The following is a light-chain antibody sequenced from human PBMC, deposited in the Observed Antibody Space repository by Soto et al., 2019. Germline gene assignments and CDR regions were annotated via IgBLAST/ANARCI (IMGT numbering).Light chain of an antibody. CDR2: EVS. CDR1: SSDVGGYNY. V-gene: IGLV2-14*01. CDR3: SSYKSSGTPYV. J-gene: IGLJ1*01. Sequence: QSALTQPASVSWSPGQSITISCTGTSSDVGGYNYVSWYQQHPGKAPKLMIYEVSNRPSGVSNRFSGSKSGNTASLTISGIKDEDEDDYSCSSYKSSGTPYVLVTGIKVTV.